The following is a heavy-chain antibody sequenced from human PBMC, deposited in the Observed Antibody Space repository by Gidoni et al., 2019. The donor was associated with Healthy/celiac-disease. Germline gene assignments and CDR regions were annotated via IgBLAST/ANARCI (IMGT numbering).Heavy chain of an antibody. D-gene: IGHD6-19*01. V-gene: IGHV3-23*01. CDR3: AKDQGRWLGSFDY. CDR2: ISGSGGST. CDR1: GFTFSSYA. J-gene: IGHJ4*02. Sequence: EVQLLESGGGLVQPGGSLRLSCAASGFTFSSYAMSWVRQAPGKGLEWFSAISGSGGSTYYADSGKGRFTISRDNSKNTLYLQMNSLRAEDTAVYYCAKDQGRWLGSFDYWGQGTLVTVSS.